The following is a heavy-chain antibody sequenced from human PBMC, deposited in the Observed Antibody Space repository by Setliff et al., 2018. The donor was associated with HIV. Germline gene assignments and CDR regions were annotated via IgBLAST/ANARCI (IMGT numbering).Heavy chain of an antibody. Sequence: TSETLSLTCTVSGGPIRSPNWWSWVRQPPGKGLEWIGEIFHGGNTNYSPSPESRVTLSVDKSKNQFSLRLSSVTAADTAVYYCATLAAAGESYDYWGQGSL. CDR2: IFHGGNT. CDR1: GGPIRSPNW. J-gene: IGHJ4*02. D-gene: IGHD6-13*01. V-gene: IGHV4-4*02. CDR3: ATLAAAGESYDY.